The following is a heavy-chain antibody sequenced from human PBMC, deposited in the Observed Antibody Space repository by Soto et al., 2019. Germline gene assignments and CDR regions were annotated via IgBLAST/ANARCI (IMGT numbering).Heavy chain of an antibody. D-gene: IGHD1-1*01. Sequence: GGSLRLSCAASGFTFSNYWMHWVRQGPGKGLVWVARVKSDGSSTSYADSVKGRFTISRDNAKNTLYLQMNSLRVEDTAVYYCARDNWNAYWGQGTLVTVSS. V-gene: IGHV3-74*01. J-gene: IGHJ4*02. CDR1: GFTFSNYW. CDR3: ARDNWNAY. CDR2: VKSDGSST.